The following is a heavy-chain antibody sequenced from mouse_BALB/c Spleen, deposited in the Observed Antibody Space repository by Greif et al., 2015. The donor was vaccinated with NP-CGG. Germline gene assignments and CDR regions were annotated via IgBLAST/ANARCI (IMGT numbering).Heavy chain of an antibody. CDR2: IDPANGNT. Sequence: SGAELVKPGASVKLSCTASGFNIEDTYMHWVKQRPEQGLEWIGRIDPANGNTKYDPKFQGKATITADTSSNTAYLQLSSLTSEDTAVYYCARARPYYAMDYWGQGTSVTVSS. CDR1: GFNIEDTY. CDR3: ARARPYYAMDY. J-gene: IGHJ4*01. V-gene: IGHV14-3*02. D-gene: IGHD3-1*01.